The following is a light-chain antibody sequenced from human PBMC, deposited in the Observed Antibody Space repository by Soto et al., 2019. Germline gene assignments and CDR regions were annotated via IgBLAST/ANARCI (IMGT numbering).Light chain of an antibody. J-gene: IGKJ2*01. CDR2: AAS. V-gene: IGKV3-20*01. CDR3: QQYDSSPYT. Sequence: EIVLTQSPGTLSLSPGDRATLSCRASQTVSSTYFAWYQQKPGQAPRLLIYAASSRETGIPDTFSGSGSGTDFTLTISRLEPEDFAVYYCQQYDSSPYTFGQGTRLEIK. CDR1: QTVSSTY.